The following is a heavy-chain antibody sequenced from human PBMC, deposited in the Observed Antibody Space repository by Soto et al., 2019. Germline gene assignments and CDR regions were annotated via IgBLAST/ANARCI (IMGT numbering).Heavy chain of an antibody. CDR3: ASTYYYDSSGYTFGY. D-gene: IGHD3-22*01. CDR1: GGSISSGDYY. J-gene: IGHJ4*02. Sequence: SETLSLXCTVSGGSISSGDYYWSWIRQPPGKGLEWIGYIYYSGSTYYNPSLKSRVTISVDTSKNQFSLKLSSVTAADTAVYYCASTYYYDSSGYTFGYWGQGTLVTVSS. CDR2: IYYSGST. V-gene: IGHV4-30-4*01.